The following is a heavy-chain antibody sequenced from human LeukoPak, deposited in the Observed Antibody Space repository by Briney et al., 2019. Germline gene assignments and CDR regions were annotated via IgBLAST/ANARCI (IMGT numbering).Heavy chain of an antibody. V-gene: IGHV3-23*01. Sequence: GGSLRLSCAASGFTFSSYAMSWVRQAPGKGLEWVSAISGSGGSTYYADSVKGRFTISRDNAKNSLYLQMNSLRAEDTALYHCARDRNGDYVFDYWGQGTLVTVSS. D-gene: IGHD4-17*01. J-gene: IGHJ4*02. CDR1: GFTFSSYA. CDR2: ISGSGGST. CDR3: ARDRNGDYVFDY.